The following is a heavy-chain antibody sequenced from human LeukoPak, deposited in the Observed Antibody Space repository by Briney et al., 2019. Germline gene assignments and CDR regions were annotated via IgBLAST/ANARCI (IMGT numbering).Heavy chain of an antibody. CDR2: ISSSSSTI. J-gene: IGHJ6*03. CDR3: AREYSSSDYYMDV. Sequence: PGWSLRLSCAATGFTFSSYGMTWVRQAPGKGLERVSYISSSSSTIYYADSVKGQFTIPKDNAKNSLYLQKHSLRAEGTAVYYCAREYSSSDYYMDVWGKGTTVTVSS. CDR1: GFTFSSYG. V-gene: IGHV3-48*01. D-gene: IGHD6-6*01.